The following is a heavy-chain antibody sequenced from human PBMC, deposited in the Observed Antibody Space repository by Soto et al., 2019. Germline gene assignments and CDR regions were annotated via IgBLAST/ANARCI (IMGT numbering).Heavy chain of an antibody. J-gene: IGHJ4*02. CDR3: ARDHPHSYGVYYFDY. CDR2: IYSSGST. Sequence: SETLSLTCTVSCGSIIKYYWSWSRQVPWKGLEWIGYIYSSGSTHYNPSLQSRVTISADTSKNQVSLKVNSVTAADTAVYYCARDHPHSYGVYYFDYWGQGTPVTVS. D-gene: IGHD5-18*01. V-gene: IGHV4-59*01. CDR1: CGSIIKYY.